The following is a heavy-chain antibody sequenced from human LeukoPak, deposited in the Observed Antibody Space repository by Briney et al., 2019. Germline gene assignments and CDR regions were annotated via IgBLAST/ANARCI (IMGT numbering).Heavy chain of an antibody. CDR2: IYTSGST. J-gene: IGHJ5*02. V-gene: IGHV4-4*07. CDR1: GGSISSYY. CDR3: ARGHFGYSSGWYEGDWFDP. Sequence: SETLSLTCTVSGGSISSYYWSWIRQPAGKGLEWIGRIYTSGSTNYNPSLKSRVTMSVDTSKNQFSLKLSSVTAADTAVYYCARGHFGYSSGWYEGDWFDPWGQGTLVTVSP. D-gene: IGHD6-19*01.